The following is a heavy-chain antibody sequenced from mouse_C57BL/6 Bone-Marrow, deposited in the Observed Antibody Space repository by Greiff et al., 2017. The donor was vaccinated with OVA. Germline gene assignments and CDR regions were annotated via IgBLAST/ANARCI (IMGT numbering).Heavy chain of an antibody. J-gene: IGHJ4*01. V-gene: IGHV14-4*01. CDR3: TPVGYYYGYDEDYAMDY. CDR2: IDPENGDT. D-gene: IGHD2-2*01. Sequence: VQLQQSGAELVRPGASVKLSCTASGFNIKDDYMHWVKQRPEQGLEWIGWIDPENGDTEYASKFQGKATITADTSSNTAYLQLSILTSEDTAVYYCTPVGYYYGYDEDYAMDYWGQGTSVTVSS. CDR1: GFNIKDDY.